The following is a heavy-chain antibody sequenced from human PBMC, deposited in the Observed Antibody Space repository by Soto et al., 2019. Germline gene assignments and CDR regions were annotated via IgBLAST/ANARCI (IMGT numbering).Heavy chain of an antibody. J-gene: IGHJ4*02. V-gene: IGHV4-30-2*06. CDR3: ARGGGNDPFDS. CDR2: IGHLENT. CDR1: GGSITHGGFS. D-gene: IGHD5-12*01. Sequence: QLRLQESGSGVVRTSETLSLTCTVSGGSITHGGFSWSWIRQSPGKGLEWIGYIGHLENTYFHPTFKSRLTMSIERSKNQFSLNLSSVTAADRAVYYCARGGGNDPFDSWGQGVLVSVSS.